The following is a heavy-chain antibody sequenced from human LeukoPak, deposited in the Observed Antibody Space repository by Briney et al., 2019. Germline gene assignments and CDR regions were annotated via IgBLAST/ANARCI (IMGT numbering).Heavy chain of an antibody. D-gene: IGHD2-8*02. Sequence: PGGSLRLSCAASGFTFSSYGMHWVRQAPGKGLEWVAVISYDGSNKYYADSVKGRFTISRDNSKNTLYLQMNSLRAEDTAVYYCARAGSYSTGRYYFDYWGQGTLVTVSS. CDR1: GFTFSSYG. CDR3: ARAGSYSTGRYYFDY. J-gene: IGHJ4*02. V-gene: IGHV3-30*03. CDR2: ISYDGSNK.